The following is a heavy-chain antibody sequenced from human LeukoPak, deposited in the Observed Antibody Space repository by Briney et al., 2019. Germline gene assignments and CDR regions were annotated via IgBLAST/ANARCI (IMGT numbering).Heavy chain of an antibody. J-gene: IGHJ3*02. CDR2: IDIDGTGT. CDR3: TKDLKVLDAFDI. V-gene: IGHV3-74*01. D-gene: IGHD3-3*01. Sequence: GGSLRLSCAASGFTFTNYWMHWVRQAPGKGLVWVSRIDIDGTGTSYADSVKGRFTISRDNAKNTVSLQMNSLRAEDTAVYYCTKDLKVLDAFDIWGQGTMVTVSS. CDR1: GFTFTNYW.